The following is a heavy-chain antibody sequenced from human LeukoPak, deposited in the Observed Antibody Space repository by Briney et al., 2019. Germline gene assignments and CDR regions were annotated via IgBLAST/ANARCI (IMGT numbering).Heavy chain of an antibody. V-gene: IGHV3-74*01. CDR3: TRDIGSVRMDV. J-gene: IGHJ6*02. CDR2: IKSDGSRT. CDR1: GFSFSDYW. Sequence: GGSLRLSCAASGFSFSDYWMHWVRQAPGKGLVWVSRIKSDGSRTDYADSVRGRFTISRDNSKNTLYLQMTSLRAEDTAIYYCTRDIGSVRMDVWGQGTTVTVSS. D-gene: IGHD2-15*01.